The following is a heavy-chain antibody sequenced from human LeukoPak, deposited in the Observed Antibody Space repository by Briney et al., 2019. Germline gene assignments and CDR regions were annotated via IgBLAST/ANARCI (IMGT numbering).Heavy chain of an antibody. J-gene: IGHJ5*02. D-gene: IGHD3-9*01. CDR3: ARGYDILTGPSSWFDP. V-gene: IGHV1-2*02. Sequence: ASVKVSCKASGYTFTGYYMHWVRQAPGQGLEWMGWINPNSGGTNYAQKFQGRVTMTRDTSISTTYMELSRLRSDDTAVYYCARGYDILTGPSSWFDPWGQGTLVTVSS. CDR2: INPNSGGT. CDR1: GYTFTGYY.